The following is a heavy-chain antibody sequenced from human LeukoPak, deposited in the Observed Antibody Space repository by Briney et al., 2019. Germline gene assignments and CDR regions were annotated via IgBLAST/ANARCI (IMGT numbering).Heavy chain of an antibody. CDR2: INPSGGTT. Sequence: ASVKVSCKASGYTFTSYYMHWVRQTPGQGLEWMGLINPSGGTTSYAQNFQGRVTMTRDTSTSTVYMELSSLISEDTAVYYCARGWSGSWRPNFEYWGQGTLVTVSS. CDR3: ARGWSGSWRPNFEY. V-gene: IGHV1-46*01. D-gene: IGHD2-15*01. J-gene: IGHJ4*02. CDR1: GYTFTSYY.